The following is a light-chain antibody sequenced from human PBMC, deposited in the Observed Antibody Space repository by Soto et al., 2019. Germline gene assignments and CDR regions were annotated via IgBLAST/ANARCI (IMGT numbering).Light chain of an antibody. CDR3: QHYDSLPIT. J-gene: IGKJ5*01. Sequence: EIVLTQSPDTLSLSPGERATLSCRASQSIRSERLAWYQQKPGQAPRLLIYDASSRATGIPDRFSGSGSGTDFTLTISRLEPEDFAVFYCQHYDSLPITFGQGTRLEIK. CDR2: DAS. V-gene: IGKV3-20*01. CDR1: QSIRSER.